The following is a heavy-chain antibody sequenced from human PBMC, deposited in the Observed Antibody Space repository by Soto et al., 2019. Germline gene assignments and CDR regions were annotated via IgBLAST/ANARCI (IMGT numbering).Heavy chain of an antibody. D-gene: IGHD4-17*01. CDR2: ISWDGGST. CDR1: GFTFDDYT. Sequence: PGGSLRRSCSASGFTFDDYTMHWVRQAPGKGLEWVSLISWDGGSTYYADSVKGRFTISRDNSKNSLYLQMSSLRSEDTAVYYCATDSGYGDSSGEDYGMDVWGQGTTVTVSS. J-gene: IGHJ6*02. CDR3: ATDSGYGDSSGEDYGMDV. V-gene: IGHV3-43*01.